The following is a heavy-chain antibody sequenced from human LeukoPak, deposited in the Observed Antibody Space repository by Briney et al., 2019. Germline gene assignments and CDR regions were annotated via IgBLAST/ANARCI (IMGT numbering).Heavy chain of an antibody. J-gene: IGHJ4*02. CDR2: IYYSGST. Sequence: SETLSLTCTVSGGSISSSSYYWGWIHQPPGKGLEWIGSIYYSGSTYYNPSLKSRVTISVDTSKNQFSLKLSSVTAEDTALYYCARRGYCSGGSCLPFDYWGQGTLVTVSS. CDR1: GGSISSSSYY. CDR3: ARRGYCSGGSCLPFDY. V-gene: IGHV4-39*07. D-gene: IGHD2-15*01.